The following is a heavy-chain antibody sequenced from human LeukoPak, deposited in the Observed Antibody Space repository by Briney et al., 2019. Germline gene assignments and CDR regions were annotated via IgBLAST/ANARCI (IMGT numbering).Heavy chain of an antibody. Sequence: PSETLSLTCTVYGGTISSYYWSWIRHPPGKGLEWIGYVYYSGSTNYDPSLKSRVTISVDTSKNQYSLKLSSVTAADTAVYYCARDSRRDSSGYSIDYWGQGTLVTVSS. CDR3: ARDSRRDSSGYSIDY. CDR1: GGTISSYY. V-gene: IGHV4-59*01. J-gene: IGHJ4*02. CDR2: VYYSGST. D-gene: IGHD3-22*01.